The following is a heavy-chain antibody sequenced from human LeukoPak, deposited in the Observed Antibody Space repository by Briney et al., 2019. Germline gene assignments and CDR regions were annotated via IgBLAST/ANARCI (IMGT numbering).Heavy chain of an antibody. D-gene: IGHD2-2*01. CDR3: ARECCSSTSCYAWWFDP. CDR1: GASFSGNY. CDR2: INHSGST. J-gene: IGHJ5*02. V-gene: IGHV4-34*01. Sequence: DIRSLTYASEGASFSGNYWSWIRQPPGKKMEWIGEINHSGSTNYNPSLKSRVTISVDTSKNQFSLKLSSVTAADTAVYYCARECCSSTSCYAWWFDPWGQGTLVTVSS.